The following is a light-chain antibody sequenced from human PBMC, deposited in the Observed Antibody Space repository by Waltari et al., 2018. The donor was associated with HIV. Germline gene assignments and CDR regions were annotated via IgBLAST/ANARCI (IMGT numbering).Light chain of an antibody. V-gene: IGLV2-23*01. CDR3: CSYAGNREI. Sequence: QSALTQPASVSGSRGQSITISCTGSSSDVGRYNLVSWDQQHPGKAPKLMIYEGSKRPSGVCNRFSGSKSGNTASLTISGLQTEDEADYYCCSYAGNREIFGGGTKLTVL. J-gene: IGLJ2*01. CDR1: SSDVGRYNL. CDR2: EGS.